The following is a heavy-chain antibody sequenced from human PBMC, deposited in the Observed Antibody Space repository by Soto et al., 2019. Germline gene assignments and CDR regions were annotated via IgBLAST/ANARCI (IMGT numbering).Heavy chain of an antibody. CDR3: ARGRDGYDRFDY. V-gene: IGHV1-69*02. D-gene: IGHD5-12*01. CDR1: GGTFSSYT. CDR2: IIPILGIA. Sequence: QVQLVQSGAEVKKPGSSVKVSCKASGGTFSSYTISWVRQAPGQGLEWMGRIIPILGIANYAQKFQGRVTITADKSTSTAYRELSSLRSEDTAVYYCARGRDGYDRFDYWGQGTLVTVSS. J-gene: IGHJ4*02.